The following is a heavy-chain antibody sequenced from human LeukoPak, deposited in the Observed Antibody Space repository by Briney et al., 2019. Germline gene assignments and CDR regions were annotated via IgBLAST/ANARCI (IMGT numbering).Heavy chain of an antibody. CDR2: INPNSGGT. CDR3: AREADSSALSTFDP. V-gene: IGHV1-2*02. Sequence: ASVKVSCKASGYTFTGYYMHWVRQAPGQGLEWMGWINPNSGGTNYAQKFQGRVTMTRDTSISTAYMELGRLRSDDTAVYYCAREADSSALSTFDPWGQGTLVTVSS. CDR1: GYTFTGYY. D-gene: IGHD6-25*01. J-gene: IGHJ5*02.